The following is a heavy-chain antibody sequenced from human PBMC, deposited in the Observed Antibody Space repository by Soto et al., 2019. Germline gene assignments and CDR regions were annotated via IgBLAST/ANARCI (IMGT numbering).Heavy chain of an antibody. CDR2: ISWNSGSI. CDR3: SKDIKAAHPAGIDY. Sequence: EVQLVESGGGLVQPGRSLRLSCAASGFTFDDYAMHLVRQAPGKGLEWVSGISWNSGSIGYADSVKGRFTISRDNAKNSMYLQMNSLRAEDTALYYCSKDIKAAHPAGIDYWGQGTLVTVSS. J-gene: IGHJ4*02. V-gene: IGHV3-9*01. CDR1: GFTFDDYA. D-gene: IGHD6-6*01.